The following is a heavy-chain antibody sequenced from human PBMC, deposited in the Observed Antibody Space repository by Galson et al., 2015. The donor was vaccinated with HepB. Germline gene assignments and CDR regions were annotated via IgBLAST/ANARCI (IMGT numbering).Heavy chain of an antibody. D-gene: IGHD6-19*01. V-gene: IGHV5-51*03. CDR2: IYPGDSDV. CDR1: GYSFTSYW. J-gene: IGHJ5*02. CDR3: ARRRIAVAGTGWFDP. Sequence: QSGAEVKKPRESLKISCKGSGYSFTSYWIGWVRQMPGKGLEWMGLIYPGDSDVRYSPSFQGQVTISADKSISTAYLQWSSLKASDTAMYYCARRRIAVAGTGWFDPWGQGTLVTVSS.